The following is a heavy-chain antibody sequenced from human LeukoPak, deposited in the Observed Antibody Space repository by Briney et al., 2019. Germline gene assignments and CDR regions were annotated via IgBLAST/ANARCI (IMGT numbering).Heavy chain of an antibody. CDR3: ARVPGGALNWFDP. V-gene: IGHV4-34*01. Sequence: PSETLSLTCAVYGGSFSVYYWSWIRQPPGKGLEWIGEINHSGSTNYNPSLKSRVTISVDTSNNHFSLKLSSVTAADTAVYYCARVPGGALNWFDPWGQGTLVTVSP. CDR2: INHSGST. J-gene: IGHJ5*02. D-gene: IGHD1-14*01. CDR1: GGSFSVYY.